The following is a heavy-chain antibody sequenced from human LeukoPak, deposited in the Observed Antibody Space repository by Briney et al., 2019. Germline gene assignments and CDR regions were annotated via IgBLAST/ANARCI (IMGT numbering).Heavy chain of an antibody. D-gene: IGHD3-10*01. CDR1: GGSISSYY. CDR2: IYYSGST. J-gene: IGHJ4*02. V-gene: IGHV4-59*01. CDR3: ARGGLWFGEIDY. Sequence: PSETLSLTCSVSGGSISSYYWSWIRQPPGKGLEWIGYIYYSGSTNYNPSLKSRVTISVDTSKNQFSLKLSSVTAADTAVCYCARGGLWFGEIDYWGQGTLVIVSS.